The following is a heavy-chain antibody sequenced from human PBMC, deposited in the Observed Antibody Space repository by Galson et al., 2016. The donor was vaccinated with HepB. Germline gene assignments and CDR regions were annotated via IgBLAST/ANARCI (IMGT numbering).Heavy chain of an antibody. CDR3: ARLRGYSGYELDY. CDR2: INYSGNT. CDR1: GGSIRTDGYY. V-gene: IGHV4-39*01. Sequence: SETLSLTCTVSGGSIRTDGYYWGWIRQPPGKGLEWIGNINYSGNTYNNASLQSRVTVSVDTSKNQFSLKLISVTAADTAVYYCARLRGYSGYELDYWGQGTLVTVSS. J-gene: IGHJ4*02. D-gene: IGHD5-12*01.